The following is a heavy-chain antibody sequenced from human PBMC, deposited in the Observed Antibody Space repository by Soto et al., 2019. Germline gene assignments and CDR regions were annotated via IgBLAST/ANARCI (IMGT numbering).Heavy chain of an antibody. CDR2: ISSSSSTI. D-gene: IGHD6-13*01. V-gene: IGHV3-48*01. CDR1: GFTLNGYA. CDR3: ARDGGDSSSWYFAFDI. Sequence: GGSLILSCVASGFTLNGYAMNWVRQAPGKGLEWVSYISSSSSTIYYADSVKGRFTISRDNAKNSLYLQMNSLRAEDTAVYYCARDGGDSSSWYFAFDIWGQGTMVTVSS. J-gene: IGHJ3*02.